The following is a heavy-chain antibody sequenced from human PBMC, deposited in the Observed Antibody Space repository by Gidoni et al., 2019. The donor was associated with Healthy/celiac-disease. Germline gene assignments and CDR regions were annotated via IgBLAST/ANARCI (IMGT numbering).Heavy chain of an antibody. CDR1: GFTVSSNY. CDR2: IYSGGST. Sequence: EVQLVESGGGLIQPGGSLRLSCAASGFTVSSNYMSWVRQAPGKGLEWVSVIYSGGSTYYADSVKGRFTISGDNSKNTLYLQMNSLRAEDTAVYYCARLASDYDILTGSFDYWGQGTLVTVSS. CDR3: ARLASDYDILTGSFDY. D-gene: IGHD3-9*01. V-gene: IGHV3-53*01. J-gene: IGHJ4*02.